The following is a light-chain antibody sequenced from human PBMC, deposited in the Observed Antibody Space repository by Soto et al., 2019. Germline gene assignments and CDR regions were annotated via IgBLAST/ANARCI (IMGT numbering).Light chain of an antibody. CDR2: EVI. V-gene: IGLV2-8*01. CDR3: SSYAGSNLWV. CDR1: SSDVCNYKY. J-gene: IGLJ3*02. Sequence: QSALTQSPSASGSPGQSVTISCTGTSSDVCNYKYVSWYQQHPGKAPKLLIYEVIKQPSGVADRFSGSKSGNTASLTVSGLQVEDEADYYCSSYAGSNLWVFGGGTKLTVL.